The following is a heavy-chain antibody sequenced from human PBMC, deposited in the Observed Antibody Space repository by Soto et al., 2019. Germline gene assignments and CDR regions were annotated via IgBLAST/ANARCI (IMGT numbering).Heavy chain of an antibody. J-gene: IGHJ4*02. Sequence: QITLKESGPTLVKPTQTLTLTCTFSGFSLSTSGVGVGWIRQPPGKALEWLALIYWDDDKRYSPSLKSRLTISKDTSKNQVVLTMTNMDLVDTATYYCAHSRDGYNYDYWGQGTLVTVSS. CDR1: GFSLSTSGVG. CDR2: IYWDDDK. V-gene: IGHV2-5*02. CDR3: AHSRDGYNYDY. D-gene: IGHD5-12*01.